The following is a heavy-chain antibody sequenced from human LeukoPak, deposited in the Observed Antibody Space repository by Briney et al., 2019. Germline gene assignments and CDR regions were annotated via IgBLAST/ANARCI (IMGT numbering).Heavy chain of an antibody. CDR1: GFTFSTSW. Sequence: PGGSLRLSCAATGFTFSTSWMTWVRQAPGKGLQWVANINQDGSEKYYVDSVKGRFTISRDNAKNSLYLQMDSLRAEDTAVYYCARWGQGFDYWGQGTLVTVSS. CDR2: INQDGSEK. D-gene: IGHD1-26*01. J-gene: IGHJ4*02. V-gene: IGHV3-7*05. CDR3: ARWGQGFDY.